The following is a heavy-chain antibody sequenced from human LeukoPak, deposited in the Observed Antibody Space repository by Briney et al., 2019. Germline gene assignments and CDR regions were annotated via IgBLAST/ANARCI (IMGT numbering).Heavy chain of an antibody. Sequence: VASVKVSCKASGYTFTSYYMHWVRQAPGQGLEWMGIINPSGGSTSYAQKFQGRVTMTRDTSTSTVYMELSSLRSEDTAVYYCARDREEGSYYYYCMDVWGQGTTVTVSS. CDR3: ARDREEGSYYYYCMDV. J-gene: IGHJ6*02. CDR2: INPSGGST. D-gene: IGHD3-10*01. V-gene: IGHV1-46*01. CDR1: GYTFTSYY.